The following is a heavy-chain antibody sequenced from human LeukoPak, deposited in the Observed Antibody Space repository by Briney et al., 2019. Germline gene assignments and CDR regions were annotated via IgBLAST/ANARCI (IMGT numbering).Heavy chain of an antibody. CDR3: ARASYSSSWYGGDAFDI. J-gene: IGHJ3*02. CDR2: IYYSGST. V-gene: IGHV4-59*01. D-gene: IGHD6-13*01. Sequence: SETLSLTCTVPGGSISSYYWSWIRQPPGKGLGWIGSIYYSGSTNYNPSLKSRVTISVDTSKNQFSLKLSSVTAADTAVYYCARASYSSSWYGGDAFDIWGQGTMVTVSS. CDR1: GGSISSYY.